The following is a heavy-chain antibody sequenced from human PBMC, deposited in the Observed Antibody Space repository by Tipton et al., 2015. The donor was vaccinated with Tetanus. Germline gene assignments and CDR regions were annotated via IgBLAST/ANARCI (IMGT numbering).Heavy chain of an antibody. Sequence: TLSLTCNVSGGSITSYYWSWIRQRPGRGLEWVGYVHYTGKDNYSPSLRSRVTLSVDTSKNQFSLKTNSVTAADTAVYYCARQFVITLGGVIDFDGFDIWGQGTMVTVSS. D-gene: IGHD3-16*01. J-gene: IGHJ3*02. CDR2: VHYTGKD. CDR1: GGSITSYY. CDR3: ARQFVITLGGVIDFDGFDI. V-gene: IGHV4-59*13.